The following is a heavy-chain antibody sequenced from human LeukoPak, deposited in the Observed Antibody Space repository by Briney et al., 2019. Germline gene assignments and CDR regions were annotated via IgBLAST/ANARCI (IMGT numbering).Heavy chain of an antibody. J-gene: IGHJ5*02. D-gene: IGHD6-13*01. CDR3: ARDRAAADP. V-gene: IGHV3-53*01. CDR2: IYTDDTT. Sequence: PGGSLRLSCAASGFTFSSYSMNWVRQAPGKGLECVSVIYTDDTTYYADSVKGRFTISRDDSKNTLSLQMDSLRAEDTAVYYCARDRAAADPWGQGTLVTVSS. CDR1: GFTFSSYS.